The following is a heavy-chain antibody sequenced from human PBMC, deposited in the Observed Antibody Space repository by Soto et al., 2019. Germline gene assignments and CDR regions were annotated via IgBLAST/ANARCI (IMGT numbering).Heavy chain of an antibody. CDR2: IIPIFGTA. V-gene: IGHV1-69*01. J-gene: IGHJ6*02. Sequence: QVQLVQSGAEVKKPGPSVKVSCKASGGTFSSYAISWVRQAPGQGLEWMGGIIPIFGTANYAQKFQGRVTITADESTSTAYMELSSLRSEDTAVYYCARDFRQQLPNPYYYYGMDVWGQGTTVTVSS. CDR1: GGTFSSYA. CDR3: ARDFRQQLPNPYYYYGMDV. D-gene: IGHD6-13*01.